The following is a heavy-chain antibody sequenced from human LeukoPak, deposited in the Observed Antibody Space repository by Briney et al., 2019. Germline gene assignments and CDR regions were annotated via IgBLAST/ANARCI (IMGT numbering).Heavy chain of an antibody. CDR1: GFTFSSYQ. Sequence: GGSLRLSCAASGFTFSSYQMNWVRQAPGKGLECVSYISSSGSTIYYADSVKGRFTISRDNAKNSLYLQMNSLRAEDTAVYYCAREPYYYDSSGYYIPGGFDIWGQGTMVTVSS. CDR2: ISSSGSTI. CDR3: AREPYYYDSSGYYIPGGFDI. V-gene: IGHV3-48*03. D-gene: IGHD3-22*01. J-gene: IGHJ3*02.